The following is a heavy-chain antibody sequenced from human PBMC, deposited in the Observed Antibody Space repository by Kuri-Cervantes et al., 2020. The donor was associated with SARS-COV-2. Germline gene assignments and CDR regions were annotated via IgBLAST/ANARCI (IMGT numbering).Heavy chain of an antibody. D-gene: IGHD3-10*01. Sequence: SVKVSCKASGGTFSSYAISWVRQAPGQGLEWMGRINPIFGIANYVQKFQGRVTITGDKSTSTAYMELSSLRSEDTAVYYWARVGYYYISSCPAWCYYYGMDVWGQGTTVTVSS. CDR1: GGTFSSYA. J-gene: IGHJ6*02. V-gene: IGHV1-69*04. CDR3: ARVGYYYISSCPAWCYYYGMDV. CDR2: INPIFGIA.